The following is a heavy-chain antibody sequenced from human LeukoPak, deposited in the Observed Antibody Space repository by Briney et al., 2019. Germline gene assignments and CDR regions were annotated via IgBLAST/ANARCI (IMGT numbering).Heavy chain of an antibody. V-gene: IGHV4-31*03. CDR2: IYYSGST. J-gene: IGHJ1*01. CDR1: GGSISSGGYY. CDR3: ARSDCTNGVCYGAEYFQH. Sequence: PSQTLSLTCTVSGGSISSGGYYWSWIRQHPGKGLEWIGYIYYSGSTYYNPSLKSRVTISVDTSKNQFSLKLSSVTAADTAVYYCARSDCTNGVCYGAEYFQHWGQGTLVTVSS. D-gene: IGHD2-8*01.